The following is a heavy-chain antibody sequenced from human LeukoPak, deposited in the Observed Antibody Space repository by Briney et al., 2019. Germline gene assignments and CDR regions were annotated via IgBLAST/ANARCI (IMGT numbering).Heavy chain of an antibody. CDR1: GFTFSSYA. CDR3: ARALVYGSGSYYNFGY. J-gene: IGHJ4*02. Sequence: GRSLRLSCAASGFTFSSYAMHWVRQAPGKGLEWVAVISYDGSNKYYADSVKGRFTISRDNSKNTLYLQMNSLRAEDTAVYYCARALVYGSGSYYNFGYWGQGTLVTVSS. D-gene: IGHD3-10*01. V-gene: IGHV3-30*04. CDR2: ISYDGSNK.